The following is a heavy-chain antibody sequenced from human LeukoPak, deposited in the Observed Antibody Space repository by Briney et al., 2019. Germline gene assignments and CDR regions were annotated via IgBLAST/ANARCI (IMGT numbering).Heavy chain of an antibody. V-gene: IGHV3-30*19. CDR1: GFTFSSYG. J-gene: IGHJ4*02. D-gene: IGHD6-19*01. CDR2: ISYDGSNK. CDR3: ARGVRIAVAGYIDY. Sequence: GGSVRLSCAASGFTFSSYGMHWVRQAPGKGLEWVAAISYDGSNKKYAASVKGRFTISRDNSKNTLNLQINSLRPDDTAVYYCARGVRIAVAGYIDYWGQGTLVTVSS.